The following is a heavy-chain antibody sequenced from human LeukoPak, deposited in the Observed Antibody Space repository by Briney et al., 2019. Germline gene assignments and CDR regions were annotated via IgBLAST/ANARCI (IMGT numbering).Heavy chain of an antibody. D-gene: IGHD2-2*01. V-gene: IGHV4-30-2*01. CDR2: VFRTGRT. CDR1: GGSTNTGGYF. CDR3: ATEGQCGFTTCPGLQF. Sequence: SETLSLTCTVSGGSTNTGGYFWSWIRQPPGKGLEWIGYVFRTGRTSYNPSLDSRVTISLDRSRNQFSLRLTSVTAADSAMYYCATEGQCGFTTCPGLQFWGQGILVSVSS. J-gene: IGHJ4*02.